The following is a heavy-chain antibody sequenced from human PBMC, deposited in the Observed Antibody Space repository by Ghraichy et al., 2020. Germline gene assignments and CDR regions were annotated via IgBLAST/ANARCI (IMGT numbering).Heavy chain of an antibody. J-gene: IGHJ5*02. CDR1: GFTFSSYS. Sequence: GGSLRLSCAASGFTFSSYSMNWVRQAPGKGLEWVSSISSSSSYIYYADSVKGRFTISRDNAKNSLYLQMNSLRAEDTAVYYCARDDYDFWGSLGVRKRNNWFDPWGQGTLVTVSS. V-gene: IGHV3-21*01. CDR2: ISSSSSYI. CDR3: ARDDYDFWGSLGVRKRNNWFDP. D-gene: IGHD3-3*01.